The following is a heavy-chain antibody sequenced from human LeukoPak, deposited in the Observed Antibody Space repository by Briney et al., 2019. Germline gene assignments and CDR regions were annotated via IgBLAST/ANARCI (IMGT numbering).Heavy chain of an antibody. D-gene: IGHD3-3*01. V-gene: IGHV4-34*01. Sequence: SETLSLTCAVYGGSFSGYYWGWIRQPPGKGLEWIGEINHSGSTNYNPSLKSRVTISVDTSKNQFSLKLSSVTAADTAVYYCARGRVDFWSGYLIYFDYWGQGTLVTVSS. CDR3: ARGRVDFWSGYLIYFDY. CDR1: GGSFSGYY. J-gene: IGHJ4*02. CDR2: INHSGST.